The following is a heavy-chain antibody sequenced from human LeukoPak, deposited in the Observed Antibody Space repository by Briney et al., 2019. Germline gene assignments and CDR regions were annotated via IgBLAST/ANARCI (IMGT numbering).Heavy chain of an antibody. CDR1: GGSISSGSYY. CDR3: ARSRMYSSSCFDY. J-gene: IGHJ4*02. Sequence: SETLSLTCTVSGGSISSGSYYWSWIRQPAGKGLEWIGRIYTSGSTNYNPSLKGRVTISVDTSKNQFPLKLSSVTAADTAVYYCARSRMYSSSCFDYWGQGTLVTVSS. V-gene: IGHV4-61*02. CDR2: IYTSGST. D-gene: IGHD6-13*01.